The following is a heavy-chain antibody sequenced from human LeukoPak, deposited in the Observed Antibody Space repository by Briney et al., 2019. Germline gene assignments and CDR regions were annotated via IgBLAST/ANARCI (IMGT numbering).Heavy chain of an antibody. CDR3: ARGRELIAAGRGFYP. V-gene: IGHV3-33*01. J-gene: IGHJ5*02. D-gene: IGHD6-13*01. CDR2: IWYDGSNK. Sequence: GRSLRLSCAASGFTFSRYGMHWVRQAPGKGLEWVAVIWYDGSNKYYADSVTGRFTISRDNSKNTLYLQMNSLRAEDTAVYYCARGRELIAAGRGFYPWGQGTLVTVSS. CDR1: GFTFSRYG.